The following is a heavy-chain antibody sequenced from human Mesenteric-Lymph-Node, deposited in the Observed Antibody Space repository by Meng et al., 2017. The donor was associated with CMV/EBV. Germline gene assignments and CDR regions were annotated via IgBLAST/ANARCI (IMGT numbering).Heavy chain of an antibody. CDR2: MSSTGGTI. Sequence: GESLKISCRVSGFTFRNYEFNWVRQAPGKGLEWISYMSSTGGTIQYAESIMGRFTISRDNDRASLYLEMNDPRPEDTAVYYCVRDSGHSEYAEYFVQWGQGTRVTVSS. V-gene: IGHV3-48*03. CDR3: VRDSGHSEYAEYFVQ. CDR1: GFTFRNYE. J-gene: IGHJ1*01. D-gene: IGHD5-12*01.